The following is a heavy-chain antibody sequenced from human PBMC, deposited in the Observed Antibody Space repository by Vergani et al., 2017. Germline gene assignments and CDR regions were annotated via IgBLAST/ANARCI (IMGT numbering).Heavy chain of an antibody. CDR3: AKEFYGDYEPDY. D-gene: IGHD4-17*01. CDR1: GFTFNIYA. V-gene: IGHV3-23*01. J-gene: IGHJ4*02. Sequence: EVRLLESGGGLVQPGGSLRLSCAASGFTFNIYAMSWVRQAPGKGLEWVSTITYNGGRTYYADSVTGRFTISRDNSKNTLYLQMNSLRAEDTAVYYCAKEFYGDYEPDYWGQGTLVTVSS. CDR2: ITYNGGRT.